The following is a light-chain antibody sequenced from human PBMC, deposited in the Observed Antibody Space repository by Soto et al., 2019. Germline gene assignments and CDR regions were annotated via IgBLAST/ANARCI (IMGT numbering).Light chain of an antibody. V-gene: IGKV1-5*03. Sequence: DIQMTQSPSTLSASVGDRVTITCRASTSISTWLAWYQQKPGRAPKLLIYKASSVESGVPSRFSGSGSGKQFTVTISSLQPYDVVIYDWRLYDSYRTLGQGTKLEIK. CDR2: KAS. CDR3: RLYDSYRT. CDR1: TSISTW. J-gene: IGKJ2*02.